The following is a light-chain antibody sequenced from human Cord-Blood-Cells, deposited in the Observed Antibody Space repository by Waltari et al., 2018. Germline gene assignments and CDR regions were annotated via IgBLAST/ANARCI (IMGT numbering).Light chain of an antibody. CDR3: QQYYSTPPT. CDR2: WAS. CDR1: QSVLYSSNNKNY. J-gene: IGKJ2*01. V-gene: IGKV4-1*01. Sequence: TINCKSSQSVLYSSNNKNYLAWYQQKPGQPPKLLIYWASTRESGVPDRFSGSGSGTDFTLTISSLQAEDVAVYYCQQYYSTPPTFGQGTKLEIK.